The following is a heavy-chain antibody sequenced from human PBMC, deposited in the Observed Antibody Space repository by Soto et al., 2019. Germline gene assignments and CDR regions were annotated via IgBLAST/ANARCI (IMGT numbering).Heavy chain of an antibody. Sequence: EVQLVESGGGLVQPGESLRLSCAASGFTFSDYWMTWVRQAPGKGLEWVANIKKDESKKSYLDSVRGRFTISRDNARNSLYLQMDSLRAADTALYYCARDLSPGSGPYYHDAFDMWGQGTMVTVSS. CDR3: ARDLSPGSGPYYHDAFDM. D-gene: IGHD3-22*01. V-gene: IGHV3-7*05. CDR2: IKKDESKK. J-gene: IGHJ3*02. CDR1: GFTFSDYW.